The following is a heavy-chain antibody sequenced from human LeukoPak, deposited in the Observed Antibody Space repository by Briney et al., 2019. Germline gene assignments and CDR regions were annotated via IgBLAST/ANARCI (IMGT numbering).Heavy chain of an antibody. J-gene: IGHJ3*02. V-gene: IGHV4-59*08. CDR2: IYYSGST. D-gene: IGHD1-26*01. CDR3: ARWVYSGSYYSAFDI. Sequence: PSETLSLTCTVSGGSISSYYWSWIRQPPGEGLEWIGYIYYSGSTNYNPSLKSRVTISVDTSKNQFSLKLSSVTAADTAVYYCARWVYSGSYYSAFDIWGQGTMVTVSS. CDR1: GGSISSYY.